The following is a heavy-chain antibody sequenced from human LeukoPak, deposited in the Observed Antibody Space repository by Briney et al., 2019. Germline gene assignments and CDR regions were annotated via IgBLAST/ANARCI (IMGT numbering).Heavy chain of an antibody. CDR1: GFTFSSYG. V-gene: IGHV3-23*01. CDR2: ISGSGGST. Sequence: PGGTLRLSCAASGFTFSSYGMSWVRQAPGKGLEWVSAISGSGGSTYYADSVKGRFTISRDNSKNTLYLQMNSLRAEDTAVYYCAKVPDYCGGDCYDYWGQGTLVTVSS. D-gene: IGHD2-21*02. CDR3: AKVPDYCGGDCYDY. J-gene: IGHJ4*02.